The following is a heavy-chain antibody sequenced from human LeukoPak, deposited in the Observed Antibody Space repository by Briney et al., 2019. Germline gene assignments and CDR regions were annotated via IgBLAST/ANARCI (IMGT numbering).Heavy chain of an antibody. D-gene: IGHD4-11*01. J-gene: IGHJ4*02. Sequence: GESLKISCKGSDYSFTSYWIGWVRQMPGKGLEWMGIIYPGDSDTRYSPSFQGQVTISADKSISTAYLQWSSLKASDTAMYYCARPLNAGGVMTTVSYWGQGTLVTVSS. CDR3: ARPLNAGGVMTTVSY. CDR2: IYPGDSDT. V-gene: IGHV5-51*01. CDR1: DYSFTSYW.